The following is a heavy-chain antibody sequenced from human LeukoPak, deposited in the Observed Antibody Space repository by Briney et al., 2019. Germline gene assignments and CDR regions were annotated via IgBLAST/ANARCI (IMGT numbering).Heavy chain of an antibody. D-gene: IGHD4-17*01. CDR1: GGSFSSGSYY. Sequence: PSETLSLTCAVYGGSFSSGSYYWRWIRQPPGKGLEWIGYIYYSGSTNYNPSLKSRVTISVDTSKNQFSLKLSSVTAADTAVYYCARGSTVPFDYWGQGTLVTVSS. CDR2: IYYSGST. J-gene: IGHJ4*02. CDR3: ARGSTVPFDY. V-gene: IGHV4-61*01.